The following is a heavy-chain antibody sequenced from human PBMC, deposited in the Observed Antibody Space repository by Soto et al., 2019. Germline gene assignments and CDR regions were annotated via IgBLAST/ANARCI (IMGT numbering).Heavy chain of an antibody. CDR1: GGSISSSSYY. D-gene: IGHD1-26*01. J-gene: IGHJ4*02. CDR2: IYYSGST. CDR3: ARERGAPYYFDY. Sequence: PSETLSLTCTVSGGSISSSSYYWGWIRQPPGKGLEWIGSIYYSGSTYYNPSLKSRVTISVDTSKNQFSLKLSSVTAADTAVYYCARERGAPYYFDYWGQGTLVTVSS. V-gene: IGHV4-39*02.